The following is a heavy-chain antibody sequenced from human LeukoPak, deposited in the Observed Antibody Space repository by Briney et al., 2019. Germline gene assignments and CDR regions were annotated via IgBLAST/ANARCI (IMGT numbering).Heavy chain of an antibody. CDR1: GYALTELS. V-gene: IGHV1-24*01. CDR3: ATGGPYYYYYMDV. J-gene: IGHJ6*03. CDR2: FDPEDGET. Sequence: ASVKVSCKVSGYALTELSMHWVRQAPGKGLEWMGGFDPEDGETIYAQKFQGRVTMTEDTSTDTAYMELSSLRSEDTAVYYCATGGPYYYYYMDVWGQGTTVTVSS.